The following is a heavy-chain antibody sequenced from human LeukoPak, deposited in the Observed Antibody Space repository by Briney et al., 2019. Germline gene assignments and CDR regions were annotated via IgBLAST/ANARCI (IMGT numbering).Heavy chain of an antibody. J-gene: IGHJ4*02. CDR1: GFTFRNYA. D-gene: IGHD6-13*01. V-gene: IGHV3-23*01. CDR2: IGDTGVST. CDR3: AKGAIAAAGMGGYFDY. Sequence: GGSLRLSCVASGFTFRNYAMSWVRQAPGKGLEWVSGIGDTGVSTYYTESVKGRFTISRDKSKNTLYLQMDSLRTEDTAVYYCAKGAIAAAGMGGYFDYWGQGTLVTVSS.